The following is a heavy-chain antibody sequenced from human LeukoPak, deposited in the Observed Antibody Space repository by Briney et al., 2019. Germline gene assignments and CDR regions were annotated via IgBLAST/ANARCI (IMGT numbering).Heavy chain of an antibody. J-gene: IGHJ5*02. Sequence: PSETLSLTCTVSGGSINSDGYYWSWIRQPPGKGLEWIGNIYHSGSTYYNPSLKSRVTISVDTSKNQFSLKLSSVTAADTAVYYCARGNQWLAPRLPFDPWGQGTLVTVSS. CDR2: IYHSGST. CDR1: GGSINSDGYY. D-gene: IGHD6-19*01. CDR3: ARGNQWLAPRLPFDP. V-gene: IGHV4-30-2*05.